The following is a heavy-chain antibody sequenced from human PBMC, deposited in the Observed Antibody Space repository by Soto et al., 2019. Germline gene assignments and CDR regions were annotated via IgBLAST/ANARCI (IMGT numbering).Heavy chain of an antibody. Sequence: QVKLVESGGGVVQPGRSLRLSCAASGFTFNNYGMHWVRQAPGKGLEWVAMISYDGSYKYYADSVKGRFTISRDTSKDTLYLQMNSLRAEDTAVYYCEDARVGASHFDFWGQGTLVTVAA. V-gene: IGHV3-30*03. D-gene: IGHD1-26*01. CDR1: GFTFNNYG. J-gene: IGHJ4*01. CDR2: ISYDGSYK. CDR3: EDARVGASHFDF.